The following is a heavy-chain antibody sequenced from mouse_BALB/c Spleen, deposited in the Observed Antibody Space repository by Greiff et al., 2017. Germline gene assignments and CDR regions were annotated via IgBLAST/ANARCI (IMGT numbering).Heavy chain of an antibody. CDR3: ARISSPLAWFAY. CDR2: IYPGNGDT. Sequence: QVQLQQPGAELVKPGASVKMSCKASGYTFTSYNMHWVKQTPGQGLEWIGAIYPGNGDTSYNQKFKGKATLTADKSSSTAYMQLSSLTSEDSAVYYGARISSPLAWFAYWGQGTLVTVSA. V-gene: IGHV1-12*01. J-gene: IGHJ3*01. CDR1: GYTFTSYN.